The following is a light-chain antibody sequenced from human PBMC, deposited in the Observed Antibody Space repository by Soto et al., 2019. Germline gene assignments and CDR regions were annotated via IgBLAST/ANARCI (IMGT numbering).Light chain of an antibody. Sequence: IVLTQSPGTLSLSPGERATLSCRASQSISSSYLVWNQQKPGQAPRLLIYRSSSRAAGIPDRFSGSGSGADFTLTISRLEPEDFAVYYCQQYGSALLTFGGGTKVELK. J-gene: IGKJ4*01. CDR1: QSISSSY. CDR3: QQYGSALLT. V-gene: IGKV3-20*01. CDR2: RSS.